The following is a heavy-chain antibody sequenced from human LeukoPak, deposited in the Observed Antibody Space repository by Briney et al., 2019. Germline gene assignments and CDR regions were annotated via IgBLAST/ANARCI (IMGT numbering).Heavy chain of an antibody. V-gene: IGHV1-69*04. CDR1: GGTFSSYA. J-gene: IGHJ6*02. D-gene: IGHD6-19*01. CDR3: ARDQWLAPNVGDYYYGMDV. CDR2: IIPILGIA. Sequence: LVKVSCKASGGTFSSYAISWVRQAPGQGLEWMGRIIPILGIANYAQKFQGRVTITADKSTSTAYMELSSLRSEDTAVYYCARDQWLAPNVGDYYYGMDVWGQGTTVTVSS.